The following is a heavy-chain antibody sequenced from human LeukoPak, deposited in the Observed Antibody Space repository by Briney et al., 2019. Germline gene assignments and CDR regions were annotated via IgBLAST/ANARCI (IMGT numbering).Heavy chain of an antibody. CDR3: AKAGAVVVVAAKYFDY. V-gene: IGHV3-23*01. CDR1: EFTFSSYA. Sequence: PGGSLRLSCAASEFTFSSYAMSWVRQAPGKGLEWVSAISGSGGSTYYADSVKGRFTISRDNSKNTLYLQMNSLRAEDTAVYYCAKAGAVVVVAAKYFDYWGQGTLVTVSS. J-gene: IGHJ4*02. D-gene: IGHD2-15*01. CDR2: ISGSGGST.